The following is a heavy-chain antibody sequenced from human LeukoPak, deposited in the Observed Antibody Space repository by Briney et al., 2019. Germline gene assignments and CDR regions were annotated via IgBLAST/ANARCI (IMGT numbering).Heavy chain of an antibody. Sequence: GGSLRLSCAASGFTVSSNYMSWVRQAPGKGLEWVSVVYSGGSTYYADSVKGRFTISRDNSKNTLYLQMNSLRAEDTAVYYCARAGDSSGYYPYGVFDIWGLGTIVTVSS. V-gene: IGHV3-53*01. D-gene: IGHD3-22*01. CDR2: VYSGGST. J-gene: IGHJ3*02. CDR3: ARAGDSSGYYPYGVFDI. CDR1: GFTVSSNY.